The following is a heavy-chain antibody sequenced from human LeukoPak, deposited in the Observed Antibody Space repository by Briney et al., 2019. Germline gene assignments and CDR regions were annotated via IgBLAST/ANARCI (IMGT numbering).Heavy chain of an antibody. CDR3: AKWQYYVSGDDY. D-gene: IGHD3-10*01. Sequence: GSLRLSCAGSGFTFSTYGMSWVRQAPNKGLEWLSTISGSGDSTYYADSVKGRFTISRDNSKNTLFLQMNSLRAEDTAIYYCAKWQYYVSGDDYWGQGILVTVSS. V-gene: IGHV3-23*01. J-gene: IGHJ4*02. CDR2: ISGSGDST. CDR1: GFTFSTYG.